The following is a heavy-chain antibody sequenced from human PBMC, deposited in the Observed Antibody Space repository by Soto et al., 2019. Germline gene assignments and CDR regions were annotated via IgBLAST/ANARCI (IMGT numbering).Heavy chain of an antibody. CDR2: IYYSGST. CDR1: GGSISSGGYY. V-gene: IGHV4-31*03. D-gene: IGHD5-12*01. Sequence: QVQLQESGPGLVKPSQTLSLTCTVSGGSISSGGYYWSWIRQHPGKGLEWTGYIYYSGSTYYNPSLKSRVTISVDPSKNQFSLKLSSVTAAVTAVYYCARGEEWLRFAFEYWGQGTLVTVSS. CDR3: ARGEEWLRFAFEY. J-gene: IGHJ4*02.